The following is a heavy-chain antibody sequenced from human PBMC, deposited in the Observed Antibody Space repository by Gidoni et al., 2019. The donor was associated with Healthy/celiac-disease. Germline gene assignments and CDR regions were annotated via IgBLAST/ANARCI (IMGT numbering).Heavy chain of an antibody. J-gene: IGHJ1*01. Sequence: QVQLVESGGGLVKPGGSLRLSCAASGFTFSDYYMSWIRQAPGKGLELVSYISSSSSYTNYADSVKGRFTISRDNAKNSLYLQMNSLRAEDTAVYYCARAISSSSLALVAEYFQHWGQGTLVTVSS. D-gene: IGHD6-13*01. CDR3: ARAISSSSLALVAEYFQH. CDR2: ISSSSSYT. V-gene: IGHV3-11*05. CDR1: GFTFSDYY.